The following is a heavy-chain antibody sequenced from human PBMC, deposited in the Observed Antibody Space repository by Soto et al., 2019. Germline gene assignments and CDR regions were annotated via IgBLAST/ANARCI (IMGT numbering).Heavy chain of an antibody. CDR3: ARESTMKHDC. V-gene: IGHV1-46*01. CDR1: GYSFTDYH. Sequence: AAVKCSFKAAGYSFTDYHIHWVRQAPGQGPDCMGIIKPSARSANYAQKFQGRVTTTWDTSTSTAYIQLSTLRSNDTEVYYCARESTMKHDCWGHGTLVTVSS. J-gene: IGHJ4*01. D-gene: IGHD3-22*01. CDR2: IKPSARSA.